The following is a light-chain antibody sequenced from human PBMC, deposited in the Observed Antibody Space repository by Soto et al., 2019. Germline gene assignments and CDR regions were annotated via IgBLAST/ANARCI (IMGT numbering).Light chain of an antibody. V-gene: IGLV2-23*01. CDR1: SSDVGSYNL. CDR2: EGS. Sequence: QSVITQSASESGSTGQSITLSCTGTSSDVGSYNLVSWYQQHPGKAPKLMIYEGSKRPSGVSNRFSGSKSGNTASLTISGLRAEDEADYYCCSFAGSNTSVFGTGTKVTVL. CDR3: CSFAGSNTSV. J-gene: IGLJ1*01.